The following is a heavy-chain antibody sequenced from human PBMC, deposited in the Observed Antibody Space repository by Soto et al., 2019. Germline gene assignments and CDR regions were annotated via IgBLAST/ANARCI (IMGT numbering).Heavy chain of an antibody. V-gene: IGHV3-23*01. Sequence: EVQLLESGEALVQPGGSLRLSCAASGFTFSNHAMNWVRQAPGKGLEWVSTISDSGSTYYADSVKGRFTISRDNSKNTLYLQMNSLRAEDSAVYYCARDPGGHYCTSTSCLHFFDHWRQGTLVIVSS. CDR3: ARDPGGHYCTSTSCLHFFDH. CDR2: ISDSGST. CDR1: GFTFSNHA. D-gene: IGHD2-2*01. J-gene: IGHJ4*02.